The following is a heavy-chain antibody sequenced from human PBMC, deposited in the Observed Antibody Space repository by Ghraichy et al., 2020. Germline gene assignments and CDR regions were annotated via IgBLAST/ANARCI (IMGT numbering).Heavy chain of an antibody. J-gene: IGHJ4*02. CDR3: ARDREEGGTDY. V-gene: IGHV3-66*01. CDR1: GFTISSNY. Sequence: GESLNISCEASGFTISSNYMSWVRQAPGKGLEWVSLIYTGDYTFYADSVKGRFTISRDNSKNTLFLQMDSLRAEDTAVYYCARDREEGGTDYWGQGTLVTVSS. CDR2: IYTGDYT. D-gene: IGHD1-26*01.